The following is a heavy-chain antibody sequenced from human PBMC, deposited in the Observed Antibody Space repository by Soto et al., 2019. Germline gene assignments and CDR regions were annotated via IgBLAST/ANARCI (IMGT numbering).Heavy chain of an antibody. D-gene: IGHD3-16*01. CDR2: IYYRGST. Sequence: QVQLQESGPGLVKPSETLSLTCTVSGGSISSYYWSWIRQPPGKGLEWIGYIYYRGSTNYNPSLKSRVTISVDTSKNQFSLKLSSVTAADTAVYYWARHIRSGIIFGGTTAHNWFDPWGQGTLVTVSS. CDR1: GGSISSYY. CDR3: ARHIRSGIIFGGTTAHNWFDP. V-gene: IGHV4-59*08. J-gene: IGHJ5*02.